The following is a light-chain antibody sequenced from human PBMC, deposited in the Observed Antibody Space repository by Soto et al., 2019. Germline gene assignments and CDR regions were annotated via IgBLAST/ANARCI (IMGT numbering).Light chain of an antibody. V-gene: IGLV2-8*01. J-gene: IGLJ1*01. CDR1: SSDVGGYNY. Sequence: QSVLTQPPSASGSPGQSVTISCTGTSSDVGGYNYVSWYQQHPGKAPKLMIYEVTKRPSGVPDRFSGSKSGNTASLTVSGLLPEDEADYYCASYAGGNKVFGTGTKGTVL. CDR3: ASYAGGNKV. CDR2: EVT.